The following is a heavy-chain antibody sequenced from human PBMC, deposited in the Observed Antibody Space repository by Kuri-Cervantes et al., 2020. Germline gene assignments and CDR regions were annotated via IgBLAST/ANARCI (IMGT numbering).Heavy chain of an antibody. CDR3: ARGFILQGEIYGFDY. Sequence: KISCKASGGTFSSYAIGWVRQAPGQGLEWMGGIIPIFGTANYAQKFQGRVTITADESTSTAYMELSSLRSEDTAVYYCARGFILQGEIYGFDYWGQGTLVTVSS. V-gene: IGHV1-69*01. D-gene: IGHD4-17*01. CDR2: IIPIFGTA. CDR1: GGTFSSYA. J-gene: IGHJ4*02.